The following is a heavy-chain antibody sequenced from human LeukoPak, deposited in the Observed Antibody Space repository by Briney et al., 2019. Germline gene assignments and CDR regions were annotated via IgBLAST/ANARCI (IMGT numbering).Heavy chain of an antibody. D-gene: IGHD6-13*01. J-gene: IGHJ3*02. CDR1: GGSITTDSYY. CDR3: ARTSHSSMGVFDI. CDR2: IYYSGST. V-gene: IGHV4-31*03. Sequence: SETLSLTCTVSGGSITTDSYYWNWIRQHPGKGLEWIGYIYYSGSTYYNPSLKSRLTISIDTSKSQFSLRLSSVTAADTAVYYCARTSHSSMGVFDIWGQGTMVTVSS.